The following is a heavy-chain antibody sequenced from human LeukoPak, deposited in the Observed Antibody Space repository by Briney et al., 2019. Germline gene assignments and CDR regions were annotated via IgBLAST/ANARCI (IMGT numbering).Heavy chain of an antibody. V-gene: IGHV3-20*04. CDR3: ARGTYYYDSSGYYYFDY. J-gene: IGHJ4*02. D-gene: IGHD3-22*01. CDR1: GFTFDDYG. Sequence: RGSLLLSCAASGFTFDDYGMSWVRQAPGKGLEWVSGINWNGGSTGYADSVKGRFTISRDNAKNSLYLQMNSLRAEDTALYYCARGTYYYDSSGYYYFDYWGQGTLVTVSS. CDR2: INWNGGST.